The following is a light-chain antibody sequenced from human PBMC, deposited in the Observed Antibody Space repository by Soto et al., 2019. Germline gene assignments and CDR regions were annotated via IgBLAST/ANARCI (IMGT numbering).Light chain of an antibody. CDR3: QQYNNWPPFT. J-gene: IGKJ5*01. V-gene: IGKV3D-15*01. CDR1: QSVSSN. Sequence: EIVMTQSPATLSVSPGERATLSCRASQSVSSNLAWYQQKPGQAPRLLIYGASTRATGIPARFSGSGYGTEFTLTISSLQSEDFAVYYCQQYNNWPPFTFGQGTRLENK. CDR2: GAS.